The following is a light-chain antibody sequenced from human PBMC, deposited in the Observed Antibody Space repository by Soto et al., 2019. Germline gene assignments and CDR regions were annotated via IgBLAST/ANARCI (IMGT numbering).Light chain of an antibody. V-gene: IGKV1-39*01. CDR1: HTITDF. J-gene: IGKJ1*01. CDR2: GAS. CDR3: QQTYSVPWT. Sequence: DIRMTQSPSSLSASVGDRVTITCRASHTITDFLSWYQERPGKAPKQLIYGASTLQDGVPSRFSGSGSATNFTLTISSLLRDDFATYYCQQTYSVPWTFGQGTKV.